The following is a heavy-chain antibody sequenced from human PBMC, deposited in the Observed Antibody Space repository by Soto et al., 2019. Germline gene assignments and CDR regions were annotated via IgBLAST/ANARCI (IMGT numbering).Heavy chain of an antibody. CDR2: IYYSGST. Sequence: QLQLQESGPGLVKPSETLSLTCTVSGGSISSSSYYWGWIRQPPGKGLEWIGSIYYSGSTYYNPSLKSRVTISVDTSKNQFSLKLSSVTAADTAVYYCARHRDIVVVVAATNFDYWGQGTLVTVSS. CDR1: GGSISSSSYY. J-gene: IGHJ4*02. V-gene: IGHV4-39*01. CDR3: ARHRDIVVVVAATNFDY. D-gene: IGHD2-15*01.